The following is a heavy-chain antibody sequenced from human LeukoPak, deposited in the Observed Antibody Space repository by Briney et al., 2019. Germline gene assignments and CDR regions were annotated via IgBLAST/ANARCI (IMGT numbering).Heavy chain of an antibody. V-gene: IGHV4-59*08. D-gene: IGHD2-21*01. CDR1: GGSISSYY. CDR2: IYYSGST. CDR3: ARGKDWYYFDY. Sequence: PSEALSLTCTVSGGSISSYYWSWIRQPPGKGLEWIGYIYYSGSTNYNPSLKSRVTISVDTSKNQFSLKLSSVTAADAAVYYCARGKDWYYFDYWGQGTLVTVSS. J-gene: IGHJ4*02.